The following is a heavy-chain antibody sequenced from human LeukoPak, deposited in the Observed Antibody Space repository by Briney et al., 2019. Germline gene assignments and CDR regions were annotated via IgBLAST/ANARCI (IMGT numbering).Heavy chain of an antibody. V-gene: IGHV1-2*02. CDR2: INPNSGGT. J-gene: IGHJ4*02. D-gene: IGHD3-16*01. CDR1: GYTVTGYY. Sequence: GASLRVSSTASGYTVTGYYMHCGRQAPGQRLGWMGWINPNSGGTNYAQKFQGRVTMTRDTSISTAYMELSRLRSDDTAVYYCARASLGYYFDYWGQGTLVTVSS. CDR3: ARASLGYYFDY.